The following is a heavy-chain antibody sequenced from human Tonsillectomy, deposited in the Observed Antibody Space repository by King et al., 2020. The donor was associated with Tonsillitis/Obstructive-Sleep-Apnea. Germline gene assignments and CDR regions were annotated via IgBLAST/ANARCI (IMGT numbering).Heavy chain of an antibody. D-gene: IGHD6-13*01. CDR3: ARVEAAAGLYYFDY. CDR2: ISSSSSYK. J-gene: IGHJ4*02. Sequence: VQLVESGGGLVKPGGSLRLSCAASGFTFSRYTMNWVRQAPGKGLGWVSSISSSSSYKYYADSVRGRFTISRDNAKNSLYLQMNSLRADDTAVYYCARVEAAAGLYYFDYWGQGTLVTVSS. CDR1: GFTFSRYT. V-gene: IGHV3-21*01.